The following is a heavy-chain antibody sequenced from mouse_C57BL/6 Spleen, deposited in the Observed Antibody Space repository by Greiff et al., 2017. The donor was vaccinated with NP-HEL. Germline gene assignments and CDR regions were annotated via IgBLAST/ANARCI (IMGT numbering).Heavy chain of an antibody. D-gene: IGHD1-1*01. V-gene: IGHV1-82*01. CDR3: ARPITTVVADYFDY. J-gene: IGHJ2*01. Sequence: QVQLQQSGPELVKPGASVKISCKASGYAFSSSWMNWVKQRPGKGLEWIGRIYPGDGDTNYNGKFKGKSTLTADKSSSTAYMQLRSLTSEDSAVYFCARPITTVVADYFDYWGQGTTLTVSS. CDR1: GYAFSSSW. CDR2: IYPGDGDT.